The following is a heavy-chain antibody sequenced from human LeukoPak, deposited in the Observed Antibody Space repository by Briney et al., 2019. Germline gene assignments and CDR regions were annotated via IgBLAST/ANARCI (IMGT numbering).Heavy chain of an antibody. CDR3: ARASQLERLLGNWFDP. J-gene: IGHJ5*02. Sequence: GASVTVSCKASGYTFTSYGISWVRQAPGQGLEWMGWISAYNGNTNYAQKLQGRVTMTTDTSTSTAYMELRSLRSDDTAVYYCARASQLERLLGNWFDPWGQGTLVTVSS. CDR2: ISAYNGNT. CDR1: GYTFTSYG. V-gene: IGHV1-18*01. D-gene: IGHD1-1*01.